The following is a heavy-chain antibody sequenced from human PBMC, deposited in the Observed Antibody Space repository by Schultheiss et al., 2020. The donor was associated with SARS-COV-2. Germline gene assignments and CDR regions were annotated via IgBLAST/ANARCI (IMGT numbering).Heavy chain of an antibody. CDR2: IWAGGGNS. J-gene: IGHJ4*02. CDR3: ARDPQVRWQAGYFDY. V-gene: IGHV3-33*01. D-gene: IGHD4-23*01. CDR1: GFIFSNYG. Sequence: GESLKISCSASGFIFSNYGMHWVRQTPGKGLEWVAAIWAGGGNSYHADSVKGRFAISRDNSKSTLYLQMSSLRADDTAVYYCARDPQVRWQAGYFDYWGQGTLVTVSS.